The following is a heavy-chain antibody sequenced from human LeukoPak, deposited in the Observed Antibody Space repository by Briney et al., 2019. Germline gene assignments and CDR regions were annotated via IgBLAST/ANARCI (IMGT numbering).Heavy chain of an antibody. CDR3: ARDVKEVRPAVDPERSDYFDY. V-gene: IGHV3-23*01. Sequence: QPGGSLRLSCAAPGFTFNNYAMSWVRQAPGKGLEWVSTIRGGGGSTYSADSLKGRFTISRDNSKNTLYLQMSSLRAEDTAVYYCARDVKEVRPAVDPERSDYFDYWGQGTLVTVSS. D-gene: IGHD2-2*01. CDR1: GFTFNNYA. J-gene: IGHJ4*02. CDR2: IRGGGGST.